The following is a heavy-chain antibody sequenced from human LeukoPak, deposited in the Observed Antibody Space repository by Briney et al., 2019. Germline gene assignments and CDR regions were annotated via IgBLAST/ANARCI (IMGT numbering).Heavy chain of an antibody. Sequence: GGSLRLSCVASGFTFSSYSMNWVRQAPGKGLEWVSSISSSSSYIYYADSVKGRFTISRDNAKNSLYLQMNSLSAEDTAVYYCARGEWLRFRLQRAFDYWGQGTLVTVSS. CDR3: ARGEWLRFRLQRAFDY. D-gene: IGHD5-12*01. CDR1: GFTFSSYS. CDR2: ISSSSSYI. J-gene: IGHJ4*02. V-gene: IGHV3-21*01.